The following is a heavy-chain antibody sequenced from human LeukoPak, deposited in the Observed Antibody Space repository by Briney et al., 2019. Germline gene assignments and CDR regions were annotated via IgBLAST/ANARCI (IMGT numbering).Heavy chain of an antibody. CDR1: GFTFSSYA. CDR3: ARYIVATIKRGYYFDY. CDR2: ISYDGSNK. V-gene: IGHV3-30-3*01. Sequence: GGSLRLSCAASGFTFSSYAMHWVRQAPGKGLEWVAVISYDGSNKYYADSVKGRFTISRDNSKNTLYLQMNSLRAEDTAVYYCARYIVATIKRGYYFDYWGQGTLVTVSS. J-gene: IGHJ4*02. D-gene: IGHD5-12*01.